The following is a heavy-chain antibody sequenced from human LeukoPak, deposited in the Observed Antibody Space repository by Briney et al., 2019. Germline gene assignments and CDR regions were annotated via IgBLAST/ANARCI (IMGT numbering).Heavy chain of an antibody. CDR3: ARHYVLAMVRIRHFDY. CDR1: GGSISSSSYY. CDR2: IYYSGST. D-gene: IGHD5-18*01. V-gene: IGHV4-39*01. J-gene: IGHJ4*02. Sequence: PSETLSLTCTVSGGSISSSSYYCGWVRQPPGKGLEWIGIIYYSGSTYYHPSLTSRVTISVDTSKNQISLKLSSVTAADTAVYYCARHYVLAMVRIRHFDYWGQGTLVTVSS.